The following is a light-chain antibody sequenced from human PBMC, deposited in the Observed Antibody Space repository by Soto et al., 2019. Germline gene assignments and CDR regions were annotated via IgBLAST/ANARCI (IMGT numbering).Light chain of an antibody. CDR2: EVS. CDR1: SSDVGGYNY. CDR3: NSYTSSTTPV. J-gene: IGLJ2*01. V-gene: IGLV2-14*01. Sequence: QSALTQPASVSGSPGQSITISCTGTSSDVGGYNYVSWYQQHPGKAPKLLIYEVSNRPSGVSNRFTASKSGNTASLTSSGLQAEDEADYYCNSYTSSTTPVFGGGTKLTVL.